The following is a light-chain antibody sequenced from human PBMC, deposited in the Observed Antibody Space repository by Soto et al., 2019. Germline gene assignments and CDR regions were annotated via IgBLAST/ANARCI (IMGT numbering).Light chain of an antibody. CDR3: QQTDNTPLP. Sequence: IQMTQSPSSLAASVGDRITITCRASQTISTYVNWYRQKSGGAPELLLYDAYTLQGGVPSRFSGGASGTDVTLTISSLQLEDFATYYCQQTDNTPLPFGQGTKVEIK. CDR2: DAY. CDR1: QTISTY. J-gene: IGKJ1*01. V-gene: IGKV1-39*01.